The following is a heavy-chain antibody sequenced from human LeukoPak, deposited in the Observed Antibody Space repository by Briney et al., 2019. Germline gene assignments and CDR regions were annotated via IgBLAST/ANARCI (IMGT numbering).Heavy chain of an antibody. CDR2: IYYSGST. CDR3: ARGRSNQSKYRNLGKVKYNWFDP. Sequence: SQTLSLTCTVSGGSISSGDYYWSWIRQPPGKGLEWIGYIYYSGSTYYNPSLKSRVTISVDTSKNQFSLKLSSVTAADTAVYYCARGRSNQSKYRNLGKVKYNWFDPWGQGTLVTVSS. D-gene: IGHD3-16*02. CDR1: GGSISSGDYY. J-gene: IGHJ5*02. V-gene: IGHV4-30-4*01.